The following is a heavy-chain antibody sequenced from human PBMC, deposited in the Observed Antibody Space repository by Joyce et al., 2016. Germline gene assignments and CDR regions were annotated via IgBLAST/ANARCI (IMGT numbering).Heavy chain of an antibody. D-gene: IGHD3-10*01. Sequence: HLQESGPGLVKPSETLSLTCTISGDSFSDTSYYWTWIRQPPGKGLEGLGFIYNSETTHYKPSLGGRLSISAGAAKKQFSLRLTAVTSADTAVYYCATSLPSRVGGFQFFGMDVWGQGTTVIVS. CDR1: GDSFSDTSYY. CDR2: IYNSETT. J-gene: IGHJ6*02. V-gene: IGHV4-61*01. CDR3: ATSLPSRVGGFQFFGMDV.